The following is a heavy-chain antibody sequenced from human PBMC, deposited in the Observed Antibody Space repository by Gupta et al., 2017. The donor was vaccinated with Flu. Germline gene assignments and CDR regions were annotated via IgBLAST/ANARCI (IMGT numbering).Heavy chain of an antibody. D-gene: IGHD5-18*01. CDR2: IYTRGST. J-gene: IGHJ4*02. V-gene: IGHV4-61*02. Sequence: QVQLQESGPGLVKPSQTLSLTCTVSGGSISSGSYYWRWIRKPAGKGLEWIGRIYTRGSTNYNPALKSRVTISVDTSKNQFSLKLSSVTAADTAVYYCARQQPRGYSYGFVIDYWGQGTLVTGAS. CDR3: ARQQPRGYSYGFVIDY. CDR1: GGSISSGSYY.